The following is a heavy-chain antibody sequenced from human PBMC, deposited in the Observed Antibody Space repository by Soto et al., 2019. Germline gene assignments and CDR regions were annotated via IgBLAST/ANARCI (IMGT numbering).Heavy chain of an antibody. Sequence: GASVKVSCKASGYTFTGYYMHWVRQAPGQGLEWMGWINPNSGGTNYAQKFQGWVTMTRDTSISTAYMELSRLRSDDTAVYYCARSSGYSYGAVNYYYGMDVWGQGTTVTSP. V-gene: IGHV1-2*04. CDR2: INPNSGGT. CDR1: GYTFTGYY. D-gene: IGHD5-18*01. CDR3: ARSSGYSYGAVNYYYGMDV. J-gene: IGHJ6*02.